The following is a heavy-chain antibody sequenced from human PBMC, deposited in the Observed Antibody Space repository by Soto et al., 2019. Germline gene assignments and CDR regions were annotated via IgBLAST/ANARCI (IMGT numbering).Heavy chain of an antibody. Sequence: QVQLVQSGAEVKKPGSSVKVSCKASGDTFSRYAISWVRQAPGQGLEWMGGIIPTFGTPNYAQKFQGRVTIIADESTSTVYMEVSSLTSEDTAMYYCARVAYGDYGVDVWGQGTTVPVSS. CDR1: GDTFSRYA. CDR2: IIPTFGTP. J-gene: IGHJ6*02. D-gene: IGHD4-17*01. V-gene: IGHV1-69*01. CDR3: ARVAYGDYGVDV.